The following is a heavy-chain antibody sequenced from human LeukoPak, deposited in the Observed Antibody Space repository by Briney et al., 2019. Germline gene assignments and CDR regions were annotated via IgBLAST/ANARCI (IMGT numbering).Heavy chain of an antibody. CDR1: GGSISSSTYY. D-gene: IGHD2-2*01. J-gene: IGHJ3*02. Sequence: SETLSLTCTVSGGSISSSTYYWGWIRQPPGKGLEWIGYIYYSGISYYNPSLKSRATISVDTSKNQFSLKLSSVTAADTAVYYCAREDAQEGTNAFDIWGQGTMVTVSS. CDR3: AREDAQEGTNAFDI. CDR2: IYYSGIS. V-gene: IGHV4-39*07.